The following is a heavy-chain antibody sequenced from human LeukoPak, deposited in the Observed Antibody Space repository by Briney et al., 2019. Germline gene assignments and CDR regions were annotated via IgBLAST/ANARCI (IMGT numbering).Heavy chain of an antibody. V-gene: IGHV5-51*01. D-gene: IGHD3-3*01. CDR3: ARGVDFWSGSPYFDF. CDR2: IYPGDPET. J-gene: IGHJ4*02. CDR1: GYSFNSYY. Sequence: GESLKISCKASGYSFNSYYIGWVRQMPGKGLEWMGMIYPGDPETRYSPSFQGHVTISLDRSITTAYLRFNNLKASDTAMHYCARGVDFWSGSPYFDFWGQGTLVTVTS.